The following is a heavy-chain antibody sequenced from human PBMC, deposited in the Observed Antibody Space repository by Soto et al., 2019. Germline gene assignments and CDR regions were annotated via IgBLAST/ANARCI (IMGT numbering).Heavy chain of an antibody. Sequence: HPGGSLRLSCAASGFTFSSYGMNWVRQAPGKGLEWVAVISCDGSNKYYADSVKGRFTISRDNSKNTLNLQMNSLRAEDTAVYYCAKDNTHCSGGTCYGCDSWGQGTLVTVSS. CDR1: GFTFSSYG. CDR3: AKDNTHCSGGTCYGCDS. D-gene: IGHD2-15*01. J-gene: IGHJ4*02. CDR2: ISCDGSNK. V-gene: IGHV3-30*18.